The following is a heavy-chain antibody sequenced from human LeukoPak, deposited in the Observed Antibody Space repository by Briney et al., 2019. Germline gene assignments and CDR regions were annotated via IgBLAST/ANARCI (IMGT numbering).Heavy chain of an antibody. CDR2: ISSSSSYI. J-gene: IGHJ4*02. CDR3: AREGATAFDY. D-gene: IGHD1-26*01. V-gene: IGHV3-21*01. Sequence: PGGSLRLSCAASGFTFSSYSMNWVRRAPGKGLEWVSSISSSSSYIYYADSVKGRFTISRDNAKNSLYLQMNSLRAEDTAVYYCAREGATAFDYWGQGTLVTVSS. CDR1: GFTFSSYS.